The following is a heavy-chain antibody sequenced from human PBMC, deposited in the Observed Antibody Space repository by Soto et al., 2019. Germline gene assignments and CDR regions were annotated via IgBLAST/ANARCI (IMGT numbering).Heavy chain of an antibody. V-gene: IGHV3-43*01. CDR3: AKGYYDFWSGYSLAPMDV. D-gene: IGHD3-3*01. Sequence: PGGSLRLSCAASGFTFDDYTMHWVRQAPGKGLEWVSLISWDGGSTYYADSVKGRFTISRDNSKNSLYLQMNSLRTEDTALYYCAKGYYDFWSGYSLAPMDVWGQGTTVTVSS. J-gene: IGHJ6*02. CDR1: GFTFDDYT. CDR2: ISWDGGST.